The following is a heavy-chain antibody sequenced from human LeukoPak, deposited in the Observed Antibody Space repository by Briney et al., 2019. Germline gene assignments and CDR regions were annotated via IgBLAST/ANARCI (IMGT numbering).Heavy chain of an antibody. CDR3: ANSMTLLFQLEN. V-gene: IGHV3-9*01. CDR2: INWNSGNI. J-gene: IGHJ4*02. CDR1: GFVFDDYA. Sequence: PGRSLRLSCVGSGFVFDDYAMHWVRQARGKDLAWVSGINWNSGNIGYGDPVKGRFTVSRDNAKKSLYLQMNKLRPDDTAVYYCANSMTLLFQLENWGQGTLVTVSS. D-gene: IGHD2-2*01.